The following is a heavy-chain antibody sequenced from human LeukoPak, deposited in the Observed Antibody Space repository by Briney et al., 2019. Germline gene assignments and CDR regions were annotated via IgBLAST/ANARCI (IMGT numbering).Heavy chain of an antibody. CDR3: ARVGAKGGWYFDL. D-gene: IGHD3-10*01. J-gene: IGHJ2*01. Sequence: PGGSLRLSCAASGFTFSNYGMSWVRQAPGKGLEWVSSISSGGSYMYYADSLKGRFTISRDNAKNSLYLQMNSLRAEDTAVYYCARVGAKGGWYFDLWGRGTLVTVSS. CDR1: GFTFSNYG. CDR2: ISSGGSYM. V-gene: IGHV3-21*01.